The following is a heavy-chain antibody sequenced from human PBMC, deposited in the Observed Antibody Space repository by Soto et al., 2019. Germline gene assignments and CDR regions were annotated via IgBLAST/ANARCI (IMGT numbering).Heavy chain of an antibody. CDR2: ISAYNGNT. Sequence: QVQLVQSGAEVKKPGASXXXXXXXXXYTFTSYGISWVRQAPGQGLEWMGWISAYNGNTNYAQKLQGRVTMTTDTSTSTAYMELRSLRSDDTAVYYCARDGDPWGQGTLVTVSS. V-gene: IGHV1-18*01. CDR3: ARDGDP. J-gene: IGHJ5*02. CDR1: XYTFTSYG.